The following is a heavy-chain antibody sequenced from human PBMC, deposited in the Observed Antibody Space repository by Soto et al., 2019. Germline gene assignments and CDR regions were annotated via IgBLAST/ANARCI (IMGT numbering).Heavy chain of an antibody. D-gene: IGHD1-20*01. V-gene: IGHV3-23*01. CDR2: TGGGGSDT. J-gene: IGHJ5*01. CDR1: RFTFSDFA. CDR3: AKYAVPYNGKWDWFDS. Sequence: DVQLLESGGGLVQPGGSLTLSCAASRFTFSDFAMSWVRQVPGKGLEWVSSTGGGGSDTYYADSVKGRFTISRDNSKNTLYLQMDCLRDVDTAIYYCAKYAVPYNGKWDWFDSCVHGTLVIVSS.